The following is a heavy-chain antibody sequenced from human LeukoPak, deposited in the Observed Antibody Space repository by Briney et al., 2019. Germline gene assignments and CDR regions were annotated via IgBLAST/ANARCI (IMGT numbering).Heavy chain of an antibody. CDR2: ISSSGSTI. Sequence: PGGSLRLSCAASGYTFSSYEMNWVRQAPGKGLEWVSYISSSGSTIYYADSVKGRFTSSRDNAKNSLYLQMNSLRAEDTAVYYCAGVLVVVIREGDAFDIWGQGTMVIVSS. D-gene: IGHD3-22*01. CDR1: GYTFSSYE. J-gene: IGHJ3*02. V-gene: IGHV3-48*03. CDR3: AGVLVVVIREGDAFDI.